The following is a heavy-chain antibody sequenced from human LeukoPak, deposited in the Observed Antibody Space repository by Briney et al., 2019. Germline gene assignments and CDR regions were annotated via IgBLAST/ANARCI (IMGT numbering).Heavy chain of an antibody. J-gene: IGHJ4*02. Sequence: SQTLSLTCAVSGGSISSGGYSWSWIRQPPGKGLEWIGYIYYSGSTYYNPSLKSRVTISVDTSKNQFSLQLNSVTPDDTAVYYCARYGSAWYIDSWGQGTLVTVSS. CDR1: GGSISSGGYS. D-gene: IGHD6-19*01. CDR2: IYYSGST. V-gene: IGHV4-30-4*07. CDR3: ARYGSAWYIDS.